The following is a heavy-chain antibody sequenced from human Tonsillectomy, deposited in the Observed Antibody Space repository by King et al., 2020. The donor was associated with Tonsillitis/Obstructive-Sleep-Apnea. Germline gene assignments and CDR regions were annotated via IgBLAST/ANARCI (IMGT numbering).Heavy chain of an antibody. CDR2: IRSSGSTI. Sequence: VQLVESGGGLVQPGGSLRLSCAASGFTFSSFDMNWVRQAPGKGLEWVSYIRSSGSTIYYADSVQGRFTISRDNAKNSLYLQMNSLSAEDTAVYYCAGVPFDSSAYYWYFDLWGRGTMVTVSS. J-gene: IGHJ2*01. CDR3: AGVPFDSSAYYWYFDL. V-gene: IGHV3-48*03. D-gene: IGHD3-22*01. CDR1: GFTFSSFD.